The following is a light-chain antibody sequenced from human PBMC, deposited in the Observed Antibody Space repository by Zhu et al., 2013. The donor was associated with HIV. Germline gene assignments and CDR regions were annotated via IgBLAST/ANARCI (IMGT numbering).Light chain of an antibody. CDR2: DNS. J-gene: IGLJ3*02. V-gene: IGLV3-21*02. Sequence: SYVVTQSPSLSVAPGDTARITCGGNNIGTKTVHWYQQKPGQAPVVVVSDNSDRPSGIPDRFSGSNSGNTATLTISRVEGGDEADYYCQVWDSGGDHSWVFGGGTKLTVL. CDR3: QVWDSGGDHSWV. CDR1: NIGTKT.